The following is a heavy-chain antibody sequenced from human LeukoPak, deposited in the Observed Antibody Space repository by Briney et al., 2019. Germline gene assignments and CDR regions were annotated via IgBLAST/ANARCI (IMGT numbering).Heavy chain of an antibody. CDR2: INPNSGAT. V-gene: IGHV1-2*02. J-gene: IGHJ4*02. Sequence: ASVRVSCKASGYTFTGYFLNWVRQAPGQGLEWMGWINPNSGATNYAPKFQGRVTMTRDTSITTAYMELSSLRSDDTAVYYCAIKFVVPAALDYWGLGTVVTVSS. CDR3: AIKFVVPAALDY. CDR1: GYTFTGYF. D-gene: IGHD2-2*01.